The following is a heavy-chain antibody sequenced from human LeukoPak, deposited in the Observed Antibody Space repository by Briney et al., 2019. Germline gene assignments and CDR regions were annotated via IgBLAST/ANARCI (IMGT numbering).Heavy chain of an antibody. Sequence: SETLSLTCTVSGGSISSYYWSWIRQPPGKGLEWIGYIYYSGSTNYNPSLKSRVTISVDTSKNQFSLRLSSVTAADTAVYYCARDAGDTMDLYGMDVWGKGTTVTASS. CDR2: IYYSGST. CDR3: ARDAGDTMDLYGMDV. J-gene: IGHJ6*04. CDR1: GGSISSYY. D-gene: IGHD3-10*01. V-gene: IGHV4-59*01.